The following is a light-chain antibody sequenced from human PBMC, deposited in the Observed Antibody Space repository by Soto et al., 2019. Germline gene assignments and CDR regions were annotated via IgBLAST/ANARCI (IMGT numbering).Light chain of an antibody. Sequence: EIVLSQSPGTLSLSPGERVTLSCRASQSVSSIYVAWYQQKPGQAPRLLIYAASSRATGIPDRFSGSGSGTDFTLTITKLEPGDSAMYYCQQYGSPPRAFGPGTRVEIK. V-gene: IGKV3-20*01. CDR2: AAS. CDR3: QQYGSPPRA. CDR1: QSVSSIY. J-gene: IGKJ1*01.